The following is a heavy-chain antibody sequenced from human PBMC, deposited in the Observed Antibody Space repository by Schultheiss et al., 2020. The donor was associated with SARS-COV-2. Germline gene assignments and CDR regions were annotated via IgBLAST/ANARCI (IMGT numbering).Heavy chain of an antibody. CDR3: ASRNYDILTGYYSGDDY. D-gene: IGHD3-9*01. CDR1: GFTFSSYS. CDR2: ISSSSSYI. Sequence: GGSLRLSCAASGFTFSSYSMNWVRQAPGKGLEWVSSISSSSSYIYYADSVKGRFTIFRDNAKNSLYLQMNSLRAEDTAVYYCASRNYDILTGYYSGDDYWGQGTLVTVSS. J-gene: IGHJ4*02. V-gene: IGHV3-21*01.